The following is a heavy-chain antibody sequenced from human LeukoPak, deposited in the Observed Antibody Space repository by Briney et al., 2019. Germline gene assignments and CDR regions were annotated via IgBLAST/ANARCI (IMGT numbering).Heavy chain of an antibody. V-gene: IGHV5-51*01. J-gene: IGHJ4*02. CDR3: ARRQGCSTSSCPPDS. CDR2: IYPGDSDI. CDR1: GYSFNTYW. Sequence: RGESLKISCRGSGYSFNTYWIGWVRQMPGKGLEWMGIIYPGDSDIRYSPSFRGQVTMSADKSINTAYLQWSSLKASDTAMYFCARRQGCSTSSCPPDSWGQGTLVTVSS. D-gene: IGHD2-2*01.